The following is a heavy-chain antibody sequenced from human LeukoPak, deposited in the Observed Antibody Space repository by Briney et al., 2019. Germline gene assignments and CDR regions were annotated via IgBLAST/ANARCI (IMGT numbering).Heavy chain of an antibody. CDR2: ITSDGNT. V-gene: IGHV3-23*01. CDR1: GFTFSSFA. CDR3: ARDYGGNSDAFDI. J-gene: IGHJ3*02. D-gene: IGHD4-23*01. Sequence: GGSLRLSCAASGFTFSSFAMSWVRQAPGKGLEWVSGITSDGNTYYADFVKGRFTISRDNSKNTLYLQMNSLRAEDTAVYYCARDYGGNSDAFDIWGQGTMVTVSS.